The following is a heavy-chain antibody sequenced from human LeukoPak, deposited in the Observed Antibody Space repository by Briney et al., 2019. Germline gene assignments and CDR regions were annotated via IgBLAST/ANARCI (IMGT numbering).Heavy chain of an antibody. CDR1: GGSISSDTYF. CDR2: ISSTGRT. Sequence: PSETLSLTCTVSGGSISSDTYFWSWIRQPAWKGPEWTGRISSTGRTDYNPSLTSRVTISVDTSKNHFSVKLTSVTTADTAVYYCARLYGNFQNYYDYWGQGTLVTVSS. V-gene: IGHV4-61*02. CDR3: ARLYGNFQNYYDY. J-gene: IGHJ4*02. D-gene: IGHD1-7*01.